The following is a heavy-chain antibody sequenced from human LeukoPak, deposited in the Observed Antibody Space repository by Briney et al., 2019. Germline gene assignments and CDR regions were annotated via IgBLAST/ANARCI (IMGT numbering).Heavy chain of an antibody. CDR1: GFTFSSYA. CDR3: AESIAAPGWFDP. CDR2: ISSSSSYI. J-gene: IGHJ5*02. D-gene: IGHD6-6*01. Sequence: GGSLRLSCAASGFTFSSYAMSWVRQAPGKGLEWVSSISSSSSYIYYADSVKGRFTISRDNAKNSLYLQMNSLRAEDTAVYYCAESIAAPGWFDPWGQGTLVTVSS. V-gene: IGHV3-21*01.